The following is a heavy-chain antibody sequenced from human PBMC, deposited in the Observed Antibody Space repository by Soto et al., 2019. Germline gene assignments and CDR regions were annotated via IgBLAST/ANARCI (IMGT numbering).Heavy chain of an antibody. Sequence: EVQLLESGGGLVQPGGSLRLSCAASGFSFSTYAMAWVRQARGKGLDWVSLISATGGSTYYADSVKGRFTISRDNSKNILHLQLNSLRAEDTALYYCTRDSNTADVGPRPIGYFDLWGRGTLVTVSA. D-gene: IGHD2-15*01. J-gene: IGHJ2*01. CDR3: TRDSNTADVGPRPIGYFDL. CDR1: GFSFSTYA. V-gene: IGHV3-23*01. CDR2: ISATGGST.